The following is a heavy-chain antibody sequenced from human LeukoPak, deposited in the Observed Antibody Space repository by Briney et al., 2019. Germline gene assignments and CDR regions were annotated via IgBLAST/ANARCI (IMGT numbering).Heavy chain of an antibody. CDR2: IYYSGST. CDR3: ASLVDTAMSY. D-gene: IGHD5-18*01. J-gene: IGHJ4*02. V-gene: IGHV4-59*08. Sequence: PSETLSLTCTVSGGSISSXXXXXXXXPXXXXLEWIGYIYYSGSTXXXPXXKSRXXXXXXTSKNQFSLKLSSVTAADTAVYYCASLVDTAMSYWGQGTLVTVSS. CDR1: GGSISSXX.